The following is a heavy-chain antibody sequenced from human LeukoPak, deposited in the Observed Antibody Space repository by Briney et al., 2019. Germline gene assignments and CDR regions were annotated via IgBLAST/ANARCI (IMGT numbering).Heavy chain of an antibody. D-gene: IGHD2-2*01. J-gene: IGHJ6*03. CDR3: ARLVVPAGYYMDV. CDR1: GFTFSSYS. CDR2: ISSSSSYI. V-gene: IGHV3-21*01. Sequence: GGSLRLSCAASGFTFSSYSMNWVRKAPGKGLEWVSFISSSSSYIYYANSVKGRFTISRDKAKNSLYLQMNSLGAEDTAVYYCARLVVPAGYYMDVWGKGTTVTVSS.